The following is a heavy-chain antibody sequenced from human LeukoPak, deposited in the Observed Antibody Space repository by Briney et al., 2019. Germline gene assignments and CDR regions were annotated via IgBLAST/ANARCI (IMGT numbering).Heavy chain of an antibody. CDR2: ISFDGSRQ. J-gene: IGHJ4*02. V-gene: IGHV3-30*04. CDR1: GFAFEYYA. D-gene: IGHD3-3*01. Sequence: PGGSLRLSCAASGFAFEYYAMHWVRQAPGKGLEWLAVISFDGSRQYYTDSAKGRFTISRDTSKNRLYLQMNSLGAEDTAVYYCARGPLPLYYDFWSGSHFDYWGQGNLVTVSS. CDR3: ARGPLPLYYDFWSGSHFDY.